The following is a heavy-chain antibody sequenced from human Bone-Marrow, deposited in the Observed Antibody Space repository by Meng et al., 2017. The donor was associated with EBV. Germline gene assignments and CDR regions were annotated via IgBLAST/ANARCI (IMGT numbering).Heavy chain of an antibody. J-gene: IGHJ5*02. CDR3: AISRIVGATGSWFDP. CDR1: GYSFTSYY. V-gene: IGHV1-46*01. Sequence: QGRLGEVGAEVKKPGASGKVSCKASGYSFTSYYMHWVRQAPGQGLEWMGIINPSGGSTSYAQKFQGRVTMTRDTSTSTVYMELSSLRSEDTAVYYCAISRIVGATGSWFDPWGQGTLVTVSS. CDR2: INPSGGST. D-gene: IGHD1-26*01.